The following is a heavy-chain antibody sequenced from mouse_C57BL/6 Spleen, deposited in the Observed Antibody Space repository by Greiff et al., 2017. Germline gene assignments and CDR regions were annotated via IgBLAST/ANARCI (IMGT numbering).Heavy chain of an antibody. CDR2: IRNKANGYTT. V-gene: IGHV7-3*01. CDR1: GFTFTDYY. CDR3: ARSIYSRDYFDY. D-gene: IGHD2-1*01. Sequence: EVKLVESGGGLVQPGGSLSLSCAASGFTFTDYYMSWVRQPPGKALEWLGFIRNKANGYTTEYSASVKGRFTISRDNSQSILYLQMNALRAEDSATYYCARSIYSRDYFDYWGQGTTLTVSS. J-gene: IGHJ2*01.